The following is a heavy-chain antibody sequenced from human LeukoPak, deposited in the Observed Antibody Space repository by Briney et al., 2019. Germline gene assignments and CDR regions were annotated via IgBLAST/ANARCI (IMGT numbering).Heavy chain of an antibody. CDR3: ARQRGATYYYDSSGVLNWFDP. CDR1: GGSISSSNW. Sequence: SETLSLTCTVSGGSISSSNWWSWVRQPPGKGLEWIGEIYHSGSTNYNPSLKSRVTISVDKSKNQFSLKLSSVTAADTAVYYCARQRGATYYYDSSGVLNWFDPWGQGTLVTVSS. V-gene: IGHV4-4*02. D-gene: IGHD3-22*01. J-gene: IGHJ5*02. CDR2: IYHSGST.